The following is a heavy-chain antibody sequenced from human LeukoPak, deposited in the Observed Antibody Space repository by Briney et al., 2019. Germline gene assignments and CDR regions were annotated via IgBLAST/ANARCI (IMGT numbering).Heavy chain of an antibody. J-gene: IGHJ4*02. CDR1: GFTFRTYE. Sequence: GGSLRLSCVASGFTFRTYEMNWVRQAPGKGLEWVSFINSDGSIIYYSDSVKGRFTISRDNAKNSLYLQMNSLRAEDTAVYYCASRKPYSSSWYYFDYWGQGTLVTVSS. V-gene: IGHV3-48*03. CDR2: INSDGSII. D-gene: IGHD6-13*01. CDR3: ASRKPYSSSWYYFDY.